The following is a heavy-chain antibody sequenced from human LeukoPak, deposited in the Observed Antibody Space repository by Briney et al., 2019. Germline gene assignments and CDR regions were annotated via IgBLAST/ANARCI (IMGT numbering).Heavy chain of an antibody. CDR2: TFYRSKWQK. Sequence: KRSQTLSLTCAISGDSVSSDSDAWNWIRQSPSRGLEWLGRTFYRSKWQKDYAESVKSRININPDTSKNDFSLQLDSVTPEDTAVYYCARAHLGKHSSGWYWEYFDYWGQGTLVTVSS. V-gene: IGHV6-1*01. D-gene: IGHD6-19*01. CDR1: GDSVSSDSDA. J-gene: IGHJ4*02. CDR3: ARAHLGKHSSGWYWEYFDY.